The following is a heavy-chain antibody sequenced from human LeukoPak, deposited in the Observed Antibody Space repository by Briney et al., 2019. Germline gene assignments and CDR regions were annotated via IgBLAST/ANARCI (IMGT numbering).Heavy chain of an antibody. CDR2: ISSSSSYI. J-gene: IGHJ3*02. Sequence: AGSLRLSGTASGFMFRSYSMNWVAQAPGKGLEWVLCISSSSSYIFYEASVKGRFTISRDNAKKSLSLQMNSLRAEDTAVYYCARDDYGGKLDIWGQGTVVTVSS. CDR3: ARDDYGGKLDI. D-gene: IGHD4-23*01. CDR1: GFMFRSYS. V-gene: IGHV3-21*01.